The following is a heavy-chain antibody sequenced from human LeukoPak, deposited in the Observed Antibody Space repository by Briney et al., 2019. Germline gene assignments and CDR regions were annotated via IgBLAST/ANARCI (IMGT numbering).Heavy chain of an antibody. Sequence: GGSLRLFCAASGFTFSSYAMSWGRQAPGKGLEWVSAISGSGGSTYYADSVKGRFTISRDNSKNTLYLQMNSLRAEDTAVYYCAKDLPGSRYYYYGMDVWGQGTTVTVSS. CDR2: ISGSGGST. V-gene: IGHV3-23*01. CDR1: GFTFSSYA. D-gene: IGHD6-13*01. J-gene: IGHJ6*02. CDR3: AKDLPGSRYYYYGMDV.